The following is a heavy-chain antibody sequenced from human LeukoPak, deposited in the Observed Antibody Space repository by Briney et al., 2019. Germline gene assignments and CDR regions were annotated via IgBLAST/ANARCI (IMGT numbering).Heavy chain of an antibody. CDR1: GRSISSYY. CDR2: IYYSGST. CDR3: AREGAYYYDSSGYFDY. D-gene: IGHD3-22*01. Sequence: SETLSLTCTVSGRSISSYYWSWIRQPPGKGLEWIGYIYYSGSTNYNPSLKSRVTISVDKSKNQFSLKLSSMTAADTAVYYCAREGAYYYDSSGYFDYWGQGTLVTVSS. V-gene: IGHV4-59*01. J-gene: IGHJ4*02.